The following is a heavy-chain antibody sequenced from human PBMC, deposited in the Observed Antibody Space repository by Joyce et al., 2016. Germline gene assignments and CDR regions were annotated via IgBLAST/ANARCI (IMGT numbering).Heavy chain of an antibody. J-gene: IGHJ4*02. CDR1: GFSLSTRGVG. CDR2: IYWDDDK. D-gene: IGHD5-12*01. CDR3: AHRPNSGYDPSAFDF. V-gene: IGHV2-5*02. Sequence: QITLKESGPTLVKPTQTPTLTFAFSGFSLSTRGVGVGWIRQPPGKALEWLALIYWDDDKRYSPSLKSRLTITKDTSRNQVVLTMTNMDPVDTATYYCAHRPNSGYDPSAFDFWGQGTLVTVSS.